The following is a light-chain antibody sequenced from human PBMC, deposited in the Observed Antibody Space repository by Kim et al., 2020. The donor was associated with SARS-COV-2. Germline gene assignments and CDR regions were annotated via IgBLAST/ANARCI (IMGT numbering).Light chain of an antibody. V-gene: IGKV3-15*01. Sequence: EIVMTQSPATLSVSPGERATLSCRASQSVSSNLAWYQQKPGQAPRLLIYSASTRATSIPARFSGSGSGTEFTLTISSLQSEDFAVYYCQQYNNWPLTFGGGTKVDIK. CDR3: QQYNNWPLT. CDR1: QSVSSN. CDR2: SAS. J-gene: IGKJ4*01.